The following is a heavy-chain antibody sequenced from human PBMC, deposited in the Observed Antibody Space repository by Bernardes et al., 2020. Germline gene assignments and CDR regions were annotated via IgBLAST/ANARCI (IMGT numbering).Heavy chain of an antibody. CDR1: GFTFSDYY. Sequence: GGSLRLSCAASGFTFSDYYMSWIRPAPGKLLEWVSYISSSFSTIYYADSVKGRFTIPRDNAKNSRYLQMNSLRAEDTAVYYCAREVDDCWSGYFYYFDYWGKGTMVTVSS. D-gene: IGHD3-3*01. V-gene: IGHV3-11*01. J-gene: IGHJ4*02. CDR2: ISSSFSTI. CDR3: AREVDDCWSGYFYYFDY.